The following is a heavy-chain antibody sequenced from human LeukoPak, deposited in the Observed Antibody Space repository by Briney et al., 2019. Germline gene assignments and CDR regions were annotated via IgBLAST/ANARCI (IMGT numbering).Heavy chain of an antibody. J-gene: IGHJ2*01. V-gene: IGHV4-4*09. Sequence: SETLSLTCTVSGGTISSYYWSWIRQPPGKGLEWIGYIYTSGSTNYNPPLKSRATISVDTSKNQFSLKLSSVTAADTAVYYCARTYYDFWSGYRYWYFDLWGRGTLVTVSS. CDR1: GGTISSYY. CDR2: IYTSGST. CDR3: ARTYYDFWSGYRYWYFDL. D-gene: IGHD3-3*01.